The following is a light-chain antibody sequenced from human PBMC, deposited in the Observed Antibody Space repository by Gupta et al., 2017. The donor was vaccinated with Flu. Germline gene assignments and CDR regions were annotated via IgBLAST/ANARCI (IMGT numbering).Light chain of an antibody. CDR2: EVS. CDR1: SSDVGSYNR. CDR3: CLYIGSNTYV. J-gene: IGLJ1*01. Sequence: QSALTQPPSVSGSAGQSVTISCTGTSSDVGSYNRVSWYQQPPGTAPRLMIYEVSNRPSGVPDRFSGSKSGNTASLTISGLQAEDEADYYCCLYIGSNTYVFGTGTKVT. V-gene: IGLV2-18*01.